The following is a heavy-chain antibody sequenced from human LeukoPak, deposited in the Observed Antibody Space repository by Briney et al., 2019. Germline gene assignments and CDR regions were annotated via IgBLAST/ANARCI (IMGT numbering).Heavy chain of an antibody. CDR1: GFTFSSHG. CDR2: VSSSGRTI. Sequence: PGGSLRLSCAASGFTFSSHGMSWVRQAPGKGLEWVSYVSSSGRTIYYAASVTGRFTISRDNAKNSLYLQMNSLRAEDTAVYYCARLNYYGSGIHYYYYMDVWGKGTTVTISS. D-gene: IGHD3-10*01. V-gene: IGHV3-48*04. CDR3: ARLNYYGSGIHYYYYMDV. J-gene: IGHJ6*03.